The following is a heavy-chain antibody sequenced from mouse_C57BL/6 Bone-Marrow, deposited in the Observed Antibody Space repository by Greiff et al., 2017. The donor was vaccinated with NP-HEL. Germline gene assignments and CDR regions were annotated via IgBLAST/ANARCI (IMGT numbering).Heavy chain of an antibody. D-gene: IGHD2-14*01. CDR3: ARWPRAYYRIGYFDV. V-gene: IGHV5-4*03. Sequence: EVKLVESGGGLVKPGGSLKLSCAASGFTFSSYAMSWVRQTPEKRLEWVATISDGGSYTYYPDNVKGRFTISRDNAKNNLYLQMSHLKSEDTAMYYCARWPRAYYRIGYFDVWGTGTTVTVSS. CDR2: ISDGGSYT. J-gene: IGHJ1*03. CDR1: GFTFSSYA.